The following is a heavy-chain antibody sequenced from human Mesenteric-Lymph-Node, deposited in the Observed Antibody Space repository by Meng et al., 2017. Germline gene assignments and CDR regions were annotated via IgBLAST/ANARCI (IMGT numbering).Heavy chain of an antibody. D-gene: IGHD4-11*01. CDR3: AKIGSNHQFDL. Sequence: QVQLVQSGAEGQKPGASGKGACKASGYTFTVYDMHWVRQAPGQGLEWMGRINPHTGGINYAQEFQGRVAMTRDTSISTAYMELSRLRTDDTAVYYCAKIGSNHQFDLWGQGTLVTVSS. CDR2: INPHTGGI. V-gene: IGHV1-2*06. CDR1: GYTFTVYD. J-gene: IGHJ4*02.